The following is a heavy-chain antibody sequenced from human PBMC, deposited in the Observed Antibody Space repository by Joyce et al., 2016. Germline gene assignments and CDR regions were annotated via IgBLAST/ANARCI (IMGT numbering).Heavy chain of an antibody. Sequence: VQLVESGGGVVQSGRSLRLSCTAPGFTFSSYTMHWDRQARGKGLEWVAVTSYDRRNKYYADSVKGRFTISRDNSKNTLYLQVNSLRAEETAVYYCARDGFGELSPYYYYYMDVWGKGTTVTVSS. CDR3: ARDGFGELSPYYYYYMDV. J-gene: IGHJ6*03. D-gene: IGHD3-10*01. V-gene: IGHV3-30*04. CDR2: TSYDRRNK. CDR1: GFTFSSYT.